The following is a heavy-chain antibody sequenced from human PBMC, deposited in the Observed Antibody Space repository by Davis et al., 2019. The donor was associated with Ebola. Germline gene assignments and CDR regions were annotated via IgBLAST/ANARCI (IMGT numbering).Heavy chain of an antibody. CDR1: GFTFSNYW. V-gene: IGHV3-74*01. CDR3: AGEGIVATIIGY. CDR2: INDDGSST. D-gene: IGHD5-12*01. Sequence: HTGGSLRLSCAASGFTFSNYWMHWVRQVPGKGLVWVSRINDDGSSTTYADFVRGRFTISRDNAKNTLYLQMNSLRAEDTAVYYCAGEGIVATIIGYWGQGTLVTVSS. J-gene: IGHJ4*02.